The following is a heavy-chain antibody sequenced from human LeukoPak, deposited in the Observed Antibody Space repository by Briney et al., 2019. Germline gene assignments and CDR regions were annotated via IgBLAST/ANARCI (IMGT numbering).Heavy chain of an antibody. D-gene: IGHD3-10*01. V-gene: IGHV3-23*01. J-gene: IGHJ5*02. CDR1: GFTFSSYA. CDR2: ISGSGGST. CDR3: AKLWFGELTNPNWFAP. Sequence: GGSLRLSCAASGFTFSSYAMSWGRQAPGKGLEWVSSISGSGGSTYYADSVKCRFTISRDNSKNTLYLQMTSLRAEDTAVYYCAKLWFGELTNPNWFAPWGQGTLVTVSS.